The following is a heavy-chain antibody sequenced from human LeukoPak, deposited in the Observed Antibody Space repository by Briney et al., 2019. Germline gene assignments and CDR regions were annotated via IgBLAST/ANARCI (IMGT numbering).Heavy chain of an antibody. CDR1: GFTFSSYA. CDR2: ISYDGSNK. CDR3: ARDRTRVDIVATDSGGFDY. D-gene: IGHD5-12*01. V-gene: IGHV3-30-3*01. Sequence: GGSLRLSFAASGFTFSSYAMHWVRQAPGKGLEWVAVISYDGSNKYYADSVKGRFTISRDNSKNTLYLQMNSLRAEDTAVYYCARDRTRVDIVATDSGGFDYWGQGTLVTVSS. J-gene: IGHJ4*02.